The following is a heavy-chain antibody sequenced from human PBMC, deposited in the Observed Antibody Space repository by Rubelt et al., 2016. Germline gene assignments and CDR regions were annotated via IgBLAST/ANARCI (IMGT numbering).Heavy chain of an antibody. V-gene: IGHV4-39*01. J-gene: IGHJ4*02. CDR1: GGSISSSSYY. CDR2: IYYSGST. D-gene: IGHD3-3*01. Sequence: QLQLQESGPGLVKPSETLSLTCTVSGGSISSSSYYWGWIRQPPGKGLEWIGSIYYSGSTYYNRALKGRFTIAVETAKNQSALELSAVTAGDTAVYYGAGGITIFGVVGVTFDYWGQGTLVTVSS. CDR3: AGGITIFGVVGVTFDY.